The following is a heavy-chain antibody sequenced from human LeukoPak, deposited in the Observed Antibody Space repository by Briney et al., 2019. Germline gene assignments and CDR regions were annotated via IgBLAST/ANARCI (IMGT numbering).Heavy chain of an antibody. CDR2: IYYSGST. D-gene: IGHD4-11*01. CDR3: ARDRGYTVTPRYYYYGMDV. J-gene: IGHJ6*02. CDR1: GGPISSYY. Sequence: SETLSLTCTVSGGPISSYYWSWIRQPPGKGLEWIGYIYYSGSTNYNPSLKSRVTISVDTSKNQFSLKLSSVTAADTAVYYCARDRGYTVTPRYYYYGMDVWGQGTTVTVSS. V-gene: IGHV4-59*01.